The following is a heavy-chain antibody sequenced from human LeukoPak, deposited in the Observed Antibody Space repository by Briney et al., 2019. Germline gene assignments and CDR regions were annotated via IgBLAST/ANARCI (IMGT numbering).Heavy chain of an antibody. CDR3: ARDIKRDIAAAGLRY. J-gene: IGHJ4*02. CDR1: GFTFSSYW. Sequence: GGSLRLSCAASGFTFSSYWMHWVRQAPGKGLVWVSRINSDGSSTSYADSVKGRFTISRDNAKNTLYLQMNSLRAEDTAVYYCARDIKRDIAAAGLRYWGQGTLVTVSS. CDR2: INSDGSST. D-gene: IGHD6-13*01. V-gene: IGHV3-74*01.